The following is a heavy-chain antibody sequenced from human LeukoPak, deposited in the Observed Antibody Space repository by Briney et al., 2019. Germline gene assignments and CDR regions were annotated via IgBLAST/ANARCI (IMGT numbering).Heavy chain of an antibody. CDR3: ARDPRRGYSYGLSHMDV. J-gene: IGHJ6*03. CDR2: ISSSSSYI. Sequence: GGSLRLSCAASGFTFSSYSMNWVRQAPGKGLEWVSSISSSSSYIYYADSVKGRFTISRDNAKNSLYLQMNSLRAEDTAVYYCARDPRRGYSYGLSHMDVWGKGTTVTVSS. D-gene: IGHD5-18*01. CDR1: GFTFSSYS. V-gene: IGHV3-21*01.